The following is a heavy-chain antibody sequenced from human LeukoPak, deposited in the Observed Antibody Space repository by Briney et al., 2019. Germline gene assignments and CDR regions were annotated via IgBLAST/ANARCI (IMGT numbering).Heavy chain of an antibody. V-gene: IGHV3-23*01. J-gene: IGHJ4*02. D-gene: IGHD2-8*01. Sequence: PGRSLRLSCAASGFTFSSYAMTWVRQAPGKGLEWVSVVTGNGDTTYYADSLKGRFTISRDNSRNTLYLQMNSLRAEDTAVYHCARNAADCTTSACYDSWGQGTLVTVSS. CDR1: GFTFSSYA. CDR3: ARNAADCTTSACYDS. CDR2: VTGNGDTT.